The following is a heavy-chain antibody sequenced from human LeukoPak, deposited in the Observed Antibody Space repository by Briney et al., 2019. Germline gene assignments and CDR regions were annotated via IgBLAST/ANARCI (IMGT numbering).Heavy chain of an antibody. V-gene: IGHV5-51*01. J-gene: IGHJ4*02. CDR2: INPADSDT. Sequence: GESLKISCKASGYSFSSYWIAWVRQIPGKGLEWMGIINPADSDTRYSLSIQGQVTISADRSISTAYLQWSSLKASDTAIYYCARGEGGYNYAFWGQGTLVSVSS. CDR3: ARGEGGYNYAF. D-gene: IGHD5-24*01. CDR1: GYSFSSYW.